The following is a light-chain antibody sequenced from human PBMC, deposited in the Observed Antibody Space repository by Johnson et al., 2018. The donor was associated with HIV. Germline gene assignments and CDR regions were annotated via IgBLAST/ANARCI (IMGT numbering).Light chain of an antibody. CDR2: ETT. V-gene: IGLV1-51*02. CDR3: ATCDNSLSTGV. CDR1: SSNIGSNT. Sequence: QSVLTQPPSVSAAPGQKVTISCSGSSSNIGSNTVNWYQQLPGTAPKLLIYETTKRPSGIPDRFSGSRSGTSATLGITGLQTGDEADYYCATCDNSLSTGVFGTGTEVTVL. J-gene: IGLJ1*01.